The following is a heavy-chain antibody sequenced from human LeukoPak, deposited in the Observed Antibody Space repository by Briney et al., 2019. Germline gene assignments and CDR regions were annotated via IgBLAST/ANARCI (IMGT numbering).Heavy chain of an antibody. CDR3: AKHLWAFNPTFDY. CDR1: GFTFSSYA. D-gene: IGHD3-3*02. CDR2: ISGSGSGT. Sequence: GGSLRLSCAASGFTFSSYAMSWVRQAPGKGLAWVSAISGSGSGTYYADSVKGRFTISRDNSKNTLYLQMNSLRAEDTAVYYCAKHLWAFNPTFDYWGQGTLVTVSS. V-gene: IGHV3-23*01. J-gene: IGHJ4*02.